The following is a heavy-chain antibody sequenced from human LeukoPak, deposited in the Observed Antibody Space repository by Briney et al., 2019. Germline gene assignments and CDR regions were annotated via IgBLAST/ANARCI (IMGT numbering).Heavy chain of an antibody. V-gene: IGHV4-4*07. D-gene: IGHD6-13*01. CDR2: IYTSGST. J-gene: IGHJ4*02. CDR1: GGSISSYY. Sequence: SETLSLTCTVSGGSISSYYWSWIRQPAGKGPEWIGRIYTSGSTNYNPSLKSRVTISVDKSKNQFSLKLSSVTAADTAVYYCAKGIAAAGLDYWGQGTLVTVSS. CDR3: AKGIAAAGLDY.